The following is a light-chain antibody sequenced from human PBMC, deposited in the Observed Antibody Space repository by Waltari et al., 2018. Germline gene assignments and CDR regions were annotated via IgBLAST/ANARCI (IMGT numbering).Light chain of an antibody. CDR3: QQYNNWPLT. J-gene: IGKJ4*01. CDR1: QSLSSN. CDR2: GAS. Sequence: EIVMTQSPATLSVSPGERATLSCRASQSLSSNLAWYQQKPGQAPRLLIYGASTRATGTPARFSGSGSVTEFTLTISSLQSEDFAVYYCQQYNNWPLTFGGGTKVEIK. V-gene: IGKV3-15*01.